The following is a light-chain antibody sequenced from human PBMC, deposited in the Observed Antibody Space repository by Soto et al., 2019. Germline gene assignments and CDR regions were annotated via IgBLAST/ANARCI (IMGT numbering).Light chain of an antibody. J-gene: IGLJ1*01. Sequence: QSAVTQPPSVSGTPDQTVTISCSGSGTNIGANTVNWYQHLPGTAPKLLIYTDDQRPSGVPDRFSGSKSGTSASLTISGLQSEDEADYYCAAWDDGMTVYVSGTGTKVTVL. CDR2: TDD. CDR1: GTNIGANT. CDR3: AAWDDGMTVYV. V-gene: IGLV1-44*01.